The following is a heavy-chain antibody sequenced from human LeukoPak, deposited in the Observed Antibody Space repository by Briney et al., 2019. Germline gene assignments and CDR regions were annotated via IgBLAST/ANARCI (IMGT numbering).Heavy chain of an antibody. CDR3: ARGQGIAAEGPGWFDP. V-gene: IGHV4-4*02. CDR2: IYHSGST. Sequence: KTSETLSLTCAVSGGSISSSNWWSRVRQPPGKGLEWIGEIYHSGSTNYNPSLKSRVTISVDKSKNQFSLKLSSVTAADTAVYYCARGQGIAAEGPGWFDPWGQGTLVTVSS. D-gene: IGHD6-13*01. J-gene: IGHJ5*02. CDR1: GGSISSSNW.